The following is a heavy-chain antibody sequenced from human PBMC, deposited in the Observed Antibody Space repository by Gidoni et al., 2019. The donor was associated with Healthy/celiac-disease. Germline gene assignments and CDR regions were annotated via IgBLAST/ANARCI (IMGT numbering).Heavy chain of an antibody. CDR3: ARQTKAGRTYYYYGMDV. Sequence: QVQLVQSGSEVQKPGSSVTVSCKASGGTFSSYAISWVRQAPGQGLEWMGGIIPIFGTANYAQKFQGRVTITADESTRTAYMELSSLRSEDTAVYYCARQTKAGRTYYYYGMDVWGQGTTVTVSS. J-gene: IGHJ6*02. D-gene: IGHD6-13*01. CDR2: IIPIFGTA. V-gene: IGHV1-69*01. CDR1: GGTFSSYA.